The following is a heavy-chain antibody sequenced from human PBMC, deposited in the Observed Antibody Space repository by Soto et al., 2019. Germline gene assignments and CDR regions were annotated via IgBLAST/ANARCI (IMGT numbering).Heavy chain of an antibody. J-gene: IGHJ4*02. CDR2: IRSSGDRT. V-gene: IGHV3-23*01. CDR1: GFTFSSYA. Sequence: GGSLRLSCAASGFTFSSYAMSWVRQAPGKGLEWVSVIRSSGDRTYYADSVKGRFTISRDNSKNTLYLQMNSLRAEDTAVYYCAKDHPGTKYYFDYWGQGTLVTVSS. CDR3: AKDHPGTKYYFDY.